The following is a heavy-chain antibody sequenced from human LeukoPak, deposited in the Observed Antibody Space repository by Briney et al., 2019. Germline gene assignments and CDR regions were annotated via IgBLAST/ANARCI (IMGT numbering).Heavy chain of an antibody. CDR1: GFTFSSYG. D-gene: IGHD3-10*01. CDR3: TRAGGLVRGVHYYYCMDV. V-gene: IGHV3-30*03. CDR2: ISYDGSNK. Sequence: PGGSLRLSCAASGFTFSSYGMHWVRQAPGKGLEWVAVISYDGSNKYYADSVKGRFTISRDNSKNTLSLQMNSLRPQDTAVYYCTRAGGLVRGVHYYYCMDVWGKGTTVTIS. J-gene: IGHJ6*03.